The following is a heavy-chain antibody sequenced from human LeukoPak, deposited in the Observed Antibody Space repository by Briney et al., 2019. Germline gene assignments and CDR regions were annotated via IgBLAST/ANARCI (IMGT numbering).Heavy chain of an antibody. D-gene: IGHD2-8*01. V-gene: IGHV4-59*01. CDR2: IYYSGRT. CDR3: ARQNGVGLFSLP. CDR1: GGSISSYY. J-gene: IGHJ4*02. Sequence: PSETLSLTCSVSGGSISSYYWSWIRQPPGKGLEWIGYIYYSGRTNYNPSLKSRVTISVDTSKNQFSLTLSSVTAADTAVYYCARQNGVGLFSLPGGQGILVTVSS.